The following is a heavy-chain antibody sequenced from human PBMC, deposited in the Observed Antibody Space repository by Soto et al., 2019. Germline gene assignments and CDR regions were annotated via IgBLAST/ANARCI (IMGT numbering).Heavy chain of an antibody. J-gene: IGHJ6*02. CDR3: AREGGSNGWYGVGYYYYGMDV. V-gene: IGHV1-18*04. Sequence: QVQLVQSGAEVKKPGASVKVSCKASGYTFTNYAISWVRQAPGQGLEWMGWISAYNGDTKYAQKRQGRVTMTTDTSTTAAYMELRSLRSDDAAVYFCAREGGSNGWYGVGYYYYGMDVWGQGTTVTVSS. CDR2: ISAYNGDT. CDR1: GYTFTNYA. D-gene: IGHD3-16*01.